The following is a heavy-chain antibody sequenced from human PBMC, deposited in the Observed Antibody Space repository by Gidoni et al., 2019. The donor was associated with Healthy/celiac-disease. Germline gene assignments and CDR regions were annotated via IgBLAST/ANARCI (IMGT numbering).Heavy chain of an antibody. V-gene: IGHV4-34*01. CDR3: ARGGTAEYFQH. Sequence: QVQLQQWGAGLLKPSETLSLTCAVYGGSFSGYYWSWIRQPPGKGLEWIGAINHSGRSNYNPSLKSRVTISVDTPKNQFSLTLSSVTAADTAVYYCARGGTAEYFQHWGQGTLVTVSS. J-gene: IGHJ1*01. CDR2: INHSGRS. CDR1: GGSFSGYY.